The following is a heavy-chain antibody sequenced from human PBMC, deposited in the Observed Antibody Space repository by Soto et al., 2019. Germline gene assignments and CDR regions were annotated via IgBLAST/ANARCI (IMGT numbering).Heavy chain of an antibody. V-gene: IGHV3-74*01. Sequence: VQLVESGGGLVQPGGSLRLSCAASGFTFSSYWMHWVRQAPGKGLVWVSRINSDGSSTSYADSVKGRFTISRDNAKNTLYLQMNSLRAEDTAVYYCARVIVATFDAFDIWGQGTMVTVSS. CDR1: GFTFSSYW. D-gene: IGHD5-12*01. CDR2: INSDGSST. CDR3: ARVIVATFDAFDI. J-gene: IGHJ3*02.